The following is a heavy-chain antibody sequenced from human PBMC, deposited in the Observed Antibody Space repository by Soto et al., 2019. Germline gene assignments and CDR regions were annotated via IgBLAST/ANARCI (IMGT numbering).Heavy chain of an antibody. Sequence: SETLSLTCAVYGGSFSGYYWSWIRQPPGKGLEWIGEINHSGSTNYNPSLKSRVTISVDTSKNQFSLKLSSVTAADTAVYYCARTVRHTNYYGSGSYYSGWFDPWGQGTLVTVSS. V-gene: IGHV4-34*01. CDR2: INHSGST. J-gene: IGHJ5*02. CDR1: GGSFSGYY. D-gene: IGHD3-10*01. CDR3: ARTVRHTNYYGSGSYYSGWFDP.